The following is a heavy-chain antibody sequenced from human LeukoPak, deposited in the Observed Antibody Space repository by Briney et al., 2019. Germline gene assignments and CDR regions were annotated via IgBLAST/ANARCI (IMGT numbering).Heavy chain of an antibody. Sequence: SVKVSCKASGGTFSSYAISWVRQAPGQGLEWMGGIIPIFGTANYAQKFQGRVTITTDKSTSTAYMELSSLRSEDTAVYYCARAGGATAAVDYWGQGTLVTVSS. CDR3: ARAGGATAAVDY. CDR2: IIPIFGTA. D-gene: IGHD6-13*01. V-gene: IGHV1-69*05. CDR1: GGTFSSYA. J-gene: IGHJ4*02.